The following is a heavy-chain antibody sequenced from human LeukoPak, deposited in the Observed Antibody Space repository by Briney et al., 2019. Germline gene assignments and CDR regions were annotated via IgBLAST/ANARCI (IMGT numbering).Heavy chain of an antibody. D-gene: IGHD5-18*01. Sequence: PGGSLRLPCAASGFTFSSYSMNWVRQAPGKGLERVSSISSSSSYIYYADSVKGRFTISRDNAKNSLYLQMNSLRAEDTAVYYCARDSIGYSYGTGYWGQGTLVTVSS. J-gene: IGHJ4*02. CDR1: GFTFSSYS. CDR3: ARDSIGYSYGTGY. V-gene: IGHV3-21*01. CDR2: ISSSSSYI.